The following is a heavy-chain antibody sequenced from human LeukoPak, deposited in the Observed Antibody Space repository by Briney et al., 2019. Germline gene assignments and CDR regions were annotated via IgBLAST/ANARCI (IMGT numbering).Heavy chain of an antibody. CDR3: ARDAYGSGSHPSYYYYYGMDV. Sequence: GGSLRLSCAASGFTFSSYSMNWVRQAPGKGLEWVSSISSSSSYIYYADSVKGRFTISRDNAKNSPYLQMNSLRAEDTAVYYCARDAYGSGSHPSYYYYYGMDVWGQGTTVTVSS. D-gene: IGHD3-10*01. CDR1: GFTFSSYS. J-gene: IGHJ6*02. CDR2: ISSSSSYI. V-gene: IGHV3-21*01.